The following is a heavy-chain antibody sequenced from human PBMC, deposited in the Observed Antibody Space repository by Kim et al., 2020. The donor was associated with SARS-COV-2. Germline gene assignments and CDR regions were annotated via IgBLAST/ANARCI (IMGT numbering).Heavy chain of an antibody. J-gene: IGHJ3*02. D-gene: IGHD3-10*01. Sequence: SLRLSCAASGFTFDDYSMHWVRQAPGKGLEWVSGISWNSGRIGYADSVKGRFTISRDSAKNSLYLQMNSLRVEDTAFYYCARGGFYGSNDAFDIWGQGTMVTVSS. CDR3: ARGGFYGSNDAFDI. CDR2: ISWNSGRI. V-gene: IGHV3-9*01. CDR1: GFTFDDYS.